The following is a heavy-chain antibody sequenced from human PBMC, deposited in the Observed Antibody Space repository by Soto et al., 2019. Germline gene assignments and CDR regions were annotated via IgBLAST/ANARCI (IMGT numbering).Heavy chain of an antibody. Sequence: GGSLRLSCAASGFTFSNYAMSWARQAPGKGLEWVSGTSGSGISTYYADSVKGRFTISRDNSKNRLYLQMNSLRAEDTAVYYCAKGSCSGGSCYHHLEYRGQGTLDIVSS. D-gene: IGHD2-15*01. V-gene: IGHV3-23*01. CDR2: TSGSGIST. CDR1: GFTFSNYA. CDR3: AKGSCSGGSCYHHLEY. J-gene: IGHJ4*02.